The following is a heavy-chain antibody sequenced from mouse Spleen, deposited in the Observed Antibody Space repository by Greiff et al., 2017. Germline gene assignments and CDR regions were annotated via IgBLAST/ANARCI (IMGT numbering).Heavy chain of an antibody. CDR3: ARDGYDNY. CDR1: GYTFTSYG. D-gene: IGHD2-2*01. J-gene: IGHJ2*01. Sequence: LQESGAELARPGASVKLSCKASGYTFTSYGISWVKQRTGQGLEWIGEIYPRSGNTYYNEKFKGKATLTADKSSSTAYMELRSLTSEDSAVYFCARDGYDNYWGQGTTLTVSS. CDR2: IYPRSGNT. V-gene: IGHV1-81*01.